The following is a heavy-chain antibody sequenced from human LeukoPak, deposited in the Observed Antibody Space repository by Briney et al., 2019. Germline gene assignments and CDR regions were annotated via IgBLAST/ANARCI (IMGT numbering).Heavy chain of an antibody. V-gene: IGHV3-53*01. CDR3: AKEAPEPSRYFDY. Sequence: GGSLRLSCTVSGFTVSSNSMSWVRQAPGKGLEGVSFIYSGGNTHYSDSVKGRFTISRDNSKNTLYLQMNSLRAEDTAVYYCAKEAPEPSRYFDYWGQGTLVTVSS. J-gene: IGHJ4*02. D-gene: IGHD1-14*01. CDR2: IYSGGNT. CDR1: GFTVSSNS.